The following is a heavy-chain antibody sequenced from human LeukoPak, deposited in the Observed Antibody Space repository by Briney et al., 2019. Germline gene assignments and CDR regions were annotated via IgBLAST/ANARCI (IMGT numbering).Heavy chain of an antibody. V-gene: IGHV4-34*01. CDR3: VSGTTVTNFAY. Sequence: SETLSLTCAVYGGSFSGYYWSWVRQPPGKGLEWIGEINHSGSTNYNPSLKSRVTISVDTSKNQFSLKLSSVTAADTAVYYCVSGTTVTNFAYWGQGTLVTVSS. CDR1: GGSFSGYY. D-gene: IGHD4-17*01. J-gene: IGHJ4*02. CDR2: INHSGST.